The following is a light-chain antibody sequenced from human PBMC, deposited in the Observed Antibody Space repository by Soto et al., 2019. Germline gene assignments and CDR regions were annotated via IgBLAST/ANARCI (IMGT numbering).Light chain of an antibody. Sequence: QSVLTQPPSASGTPGQRVTISCSGSSSNFGSNFIYWYQQLPGTAPKLLIDRNNQRPSGVPDRFSGSKSGTSASLAISGLRSEDEGDYHCAAWDDSLSGVVFGGGTKLTVL. CDR1: SSNFGSNF. V-gene: IGLV1-47*01. CDR2: RNN. CDR3: AAWDDSLSGVV. J-gene: IGLJ2*01.